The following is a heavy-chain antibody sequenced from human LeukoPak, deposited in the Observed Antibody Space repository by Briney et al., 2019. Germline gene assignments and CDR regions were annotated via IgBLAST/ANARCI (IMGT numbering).Heavy chain of an antibody. V-gene: IGHV3-9*01. J-gene: IGHJ6*02. CDR3: AKDKTENYYYGMDV. CDR2: ISWNSGSI. CDR1: GFTFSSYA. Sequence: GGSLRLSCAASGFTFSSYAMHWVRQAPGKGLEWVSGISWNSGSIGYADSVKGRFTISRDNAKNSLYLQMNSLRAEDTALYYCAKDKTENYYYGMDVWGQGTTVTVSS.